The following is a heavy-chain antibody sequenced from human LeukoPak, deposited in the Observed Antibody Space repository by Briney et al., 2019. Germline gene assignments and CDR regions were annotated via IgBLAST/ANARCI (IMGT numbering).Heavy chain of an antibody. J-gene: IGHJ4*02. V-gene: IGHV4-4*02. CDR3: ARAPVVLRSFWKEPYYFDY. Sequence: SETLSLTCAVSGGSISSSNWWSWVRQPPGKGLEWIGEIYHSGSTNYNPSLKSRVTISVDKSKNQFSLKLSSVTAADTAVYYCARAPVVLRSFWKEPYYFDYWGQGTLVTVSS. D-gene: IGHD3-3*01. CDR2: IYHSGST. CDR1: GGSISSSNW.